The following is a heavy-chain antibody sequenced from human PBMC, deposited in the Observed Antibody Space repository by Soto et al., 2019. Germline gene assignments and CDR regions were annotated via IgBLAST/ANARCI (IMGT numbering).Heavy chain of an antibody. Sequence: PSETLSLTCTVSGGSISSYYWSWIRQPPGKGLEWIGYFYYSGSTNYNPSLKSRVTISVDTSKNQFSLKLSSVSAADTAVYYCARVKYDSSGYYRGFDFWGQGTLVTVS. D-gene: IGHD3-22*01. V-gene: IGHV4-59*01. CDR1: GGSISSYY. CDR2: FYYSGST. J-gene: IGHJ4*02. CDR3: ARVKYDSSGYYRGFDF.